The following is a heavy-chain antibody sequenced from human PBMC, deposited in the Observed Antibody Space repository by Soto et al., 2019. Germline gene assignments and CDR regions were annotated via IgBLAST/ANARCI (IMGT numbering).Heavy chain of an antibody. CDR2: IIPRFGTA. V-gene: IGHV1-69*13. Sequence: ASVKVSCKASAGTFSSYAISWVRQAPGQGLEWVGGIIPRFGTAKYAQKFQGRVTITADESTSTAYMELSSLRSEDTAMYYCAKVKYDSSGYYRNFDYWGRGTLVTVSS. D-gene: IGHD3-22*01. J-gene: IGHJ4*02. CDR1: AGTFSSYA. CDR3: AKVKYDSSGYYRNFDY.